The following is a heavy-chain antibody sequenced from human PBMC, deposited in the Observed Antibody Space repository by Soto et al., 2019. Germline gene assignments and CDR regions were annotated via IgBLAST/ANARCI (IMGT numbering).Heavy chain of an antibody. Sequence: EVQLVESGGGLVQPGGSLRLSCAASGFTFSSYAMHWVRQAPGKGLEYVSAISSNGGSTYYANSVKGRFTISRDNSKNTLYLQMGRLRAEDMAVYYCARGGSYYIGYFQHWGQGTLVTVSS. D-gene: IGHD1-26*01. J-gene: IGHJ1*01. CDR3: ARGGSYYIGYFQH. V-gene: IGHV3-64*01. CDR1: GFTFSSYA. CDR2: ISSNGGST.